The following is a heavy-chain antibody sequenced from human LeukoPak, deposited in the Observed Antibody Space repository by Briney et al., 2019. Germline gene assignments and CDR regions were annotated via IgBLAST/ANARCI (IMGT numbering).Heavy chain of an antibody. CDR3: ARDALGGRTKFDS. CDR1: GFTFSSHW. V-gene: IGHV3-74*01. Sequence: GGSLRLSCVASGFTFSSHWMHWVRQVPGKGLMWVSRINGDGSRIHYGDSVKGRFTNSRDNAKNTLYLQMTSLRGDDTAIYFCARDALGGRTKFDSWGHGSLVTVSS. D-gene: IGHD3-16*01. J-gene: IGHJ4*01. CDR2: INGDGSRI.